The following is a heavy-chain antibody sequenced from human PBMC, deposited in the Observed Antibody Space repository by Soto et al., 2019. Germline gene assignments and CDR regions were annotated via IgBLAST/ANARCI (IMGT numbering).Heavy chain of an antibody. Sequence: GGSLRLSCAASGFTFSNYTMNWVRQAQGKGLEWVSAISGSSSNTYYADSVKGRFTISRDNSKNTLYLQMNSLRAEDTAVYYCAKDPAPGASIAVAGTGYFDYWGQGTLVTVSS. J-gene: IGHJ4*02. CDR1: GFTFSNYT. CDR3: AKDPAPGASIAVAGTGYFDY. CDR2: ISGSSSNT. D-gene: IGHD6-19*01. V-gene: IGHV3-23*01.